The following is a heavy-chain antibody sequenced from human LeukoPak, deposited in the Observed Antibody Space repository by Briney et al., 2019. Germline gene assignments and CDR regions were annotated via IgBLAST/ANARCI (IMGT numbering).Heavy chain of an antibody. V-gene: IGHV4-39*01. CDR3: ACYSGSEGFDP. CDR1: GGSISGSSYY. Sequence: SETLSLTCTVSGGSISGSSYYWGWMCQPPGKGLEWIGSIYYSGITYYNSSLKSRVTISVDTSKNQFSLNLNSVTAADTAVYYCACYSGSEGFDPWGQGALVTVSS. J-gene: IGHJ5*02. D-gene: IGHD1-26*01. CDR2: IYYSGIT.